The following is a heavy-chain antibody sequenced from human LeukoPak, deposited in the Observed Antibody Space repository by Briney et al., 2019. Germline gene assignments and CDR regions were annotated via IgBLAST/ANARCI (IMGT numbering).Heavy chain of an antibody. J-gene: IGHJ4*02. V-gene: IGHV4-4*07. CDR3: ARRCTSSWCFDY. CDR2: IHTTGGT. Sequence: TSETLSLTCTVSGGSISNYYWSWMRQPAGKGLEWIGRIHTTGGTNYNPSLKSRVTMSVDTSKNQFSLKLSSVTAADTAVYYCARRCTSSWCFDYWGQGTLVSVSS. D-gene: IGHD6-13*01. CDR1: GGSISNYY.